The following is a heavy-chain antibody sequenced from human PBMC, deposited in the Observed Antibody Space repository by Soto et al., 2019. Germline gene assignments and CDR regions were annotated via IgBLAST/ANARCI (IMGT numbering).Heavy chain of an antibody. J-gene: IGHJ5*02. CDR2: IYTSGST. D-gene: IGHD3-3*01. V-gene: IGHV4-4*07. CDR3: ARVRADFWSGYHTNWFDP. Sequence: SETLSLTCTVSGGSISSYYWSWIRQPAGKGLEWIGRIYTSGSTNYNPSLKSRVTMSVDTSKNQFSLKLSSVTAVDTAVYYCARVRADFWSGYHTNWFDPWGQGTLVTVSS. CDR1: GGSISSYY.